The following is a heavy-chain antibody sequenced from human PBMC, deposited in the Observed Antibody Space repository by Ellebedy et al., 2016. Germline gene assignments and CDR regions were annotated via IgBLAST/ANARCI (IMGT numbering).Heavy chain of an antibody. J-gene: IGHJ4*02. CDR2: IDQSGTT. D-gene: IGHD6-13*01. CDR3: AREQAGAGSGRFQY. V-gene: IGHV4-34*01. CDR1: GGSFSGYI. Sequence: SETLSLTXTVYGGSFSGYIWSWIRQPPGKGLEWLGEIDQSGTTSYSPSLKSRVTISVDTSKNQFSLELTSVSAADTAVYFCAREQAGAGSGRFQYWGPGTLVTVSA.